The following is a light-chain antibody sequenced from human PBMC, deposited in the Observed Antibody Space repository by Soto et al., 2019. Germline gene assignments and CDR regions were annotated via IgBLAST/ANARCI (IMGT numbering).Light chain of an antibody. J-gene: IGKJ2*01. CDR2: GAS. Sequence: EIVMTQSPATLSVSPGERATLSCRASQSVSSNLAWYQQKPGQAPRLLIYGASTRATGIPARFSGSGSGTEFTLTISGLQSEDFAVYYCQQFYNWPMYTFGQGTKLEIK. CDR1: QSVSSN. V-gene: IGKV3-15*01. CDR3: QQFYNWPMYT.